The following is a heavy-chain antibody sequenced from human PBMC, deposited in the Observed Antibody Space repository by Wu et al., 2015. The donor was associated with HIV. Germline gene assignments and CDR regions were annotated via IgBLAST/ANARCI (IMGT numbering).Heavy chain of an antibody. D-gene: IGHD3-16*01. CDR3: ARVWGRGPSPFEY. Sequence: QVHLVQSGAEVKKPGASVEVSCKASGYTFSSYAINWVRQAPGQGLEWMGGIIPLFGTANYAQKFQGSVTITADESASTAYMELSSLRSDDTAVYYCARVWGRGPSPFEYWGQGTLVTVSS. CDR2: IIPLFGTA. CDR1: GYTFSSYA. J-gene: IGHJ4*02. V-gene: IGHV1-69*01.